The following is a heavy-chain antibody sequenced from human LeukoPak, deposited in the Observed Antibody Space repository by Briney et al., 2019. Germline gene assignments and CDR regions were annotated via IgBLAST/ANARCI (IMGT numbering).Heavy chain of an antibody. CDR3: SRENGAFSPFGY. J-gene: IGHJ4*02. D-gene: IGHD2-8*01. CDR2: ISLSGLT. CDR1: GGSISSTNW. Sequence: SETLSLTCGVSGGSISSTNWGSGVRQPPGQGLEWIGEISLSGLTNYNPSLNSRVTVSLDKSKNQLSLNLASVTAADTAVYYCSRENGAFSPFGYWGQGTLVTVPS. V-gene: IGHV4-4*02.